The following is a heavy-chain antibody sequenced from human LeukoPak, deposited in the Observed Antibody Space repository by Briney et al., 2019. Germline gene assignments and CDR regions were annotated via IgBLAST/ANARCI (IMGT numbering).Heavy chain of an antibody. CDR2: INPNSGGT. CDR1: GYTFTGYY. CDR3: AREVGPYCSSTSCYKNPDY. Sequence: GASVKVSCKASGYTFTGYYMHWVRQAPGQGLEWMGWINPNSGGTNYAQRFQGRGTMTRDTSISTPYMELSRLRSDDTAVYYCAREVGPYCSSTSCYKNPDYWGQGTLVTVSS. V-gene: IGHV1-2*02. J-gene: IGHJ4*02. D-gene: IGHD2-2*02.